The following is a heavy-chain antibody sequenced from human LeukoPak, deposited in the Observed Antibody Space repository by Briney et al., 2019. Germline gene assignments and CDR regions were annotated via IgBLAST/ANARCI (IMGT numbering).Heavy chain of an antibody. J-gene: IGHJ5*02. CDR2: IYTSGSN. V-gene: IGHV4-4*07. CDR1: GGSISSYY. D-gene: IGHD3-10*01. Sequence: SETLSLTCTVSGGSISSYYWSWIRQPPGKGLEWIGRIYTSGSNNYNPSLKSRVTMSVDTSKNQFSLRLSSVTAADTAVYYCARDRYGSGSYYRSWFDPWGQGALVTVSS. CDR3: ARDRYGSGSYYRSWFDP.